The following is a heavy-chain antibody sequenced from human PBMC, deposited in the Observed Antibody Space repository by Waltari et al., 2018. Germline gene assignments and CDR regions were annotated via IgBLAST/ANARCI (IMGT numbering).Heavy chain of an antibody. CDR1: GFTFSSYS. J-gene: IGHJ3*02. D-gene: IGHD2-15*01. CDR3: ARSWVGGGDAFDI. Sequence: EVQLVESGGGLVKPGGSLRLSCAASGFTFSSYSMNWVRQAPGKGLEWVSSSSSSSSYIYYADSVKGRFTISRDNAKNSLYLQMNSLRADDTAVYYCARSWVGGGDAFDIWGQGTMVTVSS. CDR2: SSSSSSYI. V-gene: IGHV3-21*01.